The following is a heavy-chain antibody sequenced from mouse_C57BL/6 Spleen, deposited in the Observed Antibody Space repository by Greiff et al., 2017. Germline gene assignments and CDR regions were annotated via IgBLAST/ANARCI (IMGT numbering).Heavy chain of an antibody. V-gene: IGHV1-59*01. J-gene: IGHJ4*01. CDR3: ARGGDYYAMDY. CDR1: GYTFTSYW. Sequence: VQLQQPGAELVRPGTSVKLSCKASGYTFTSYWMHWVKQRPGQGLEWIGVIDPSDSYTNYNQKFKGKATLTVDTSSSTAYMQHSSLTSEGSAVYYCARGGDYYAMDYWGQGTSVTVSS. CDR2: IDPSDSYT.